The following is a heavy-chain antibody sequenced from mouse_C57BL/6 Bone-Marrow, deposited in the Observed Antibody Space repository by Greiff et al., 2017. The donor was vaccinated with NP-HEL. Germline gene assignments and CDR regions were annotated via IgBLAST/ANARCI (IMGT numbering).Heavy chain of an antibody. J-gene: IGHJ4*01. Sequence: VQLQQSGAELVRPGASVKLSCTASGFNIKDDYMHWVKQRPEQGLEWIGWIDPENGDTEYASKFQGKATITADTSSNTAYLQLSSLTSEDTAVYYCTTYSYDVMDYWGQGTSVTVSS. CDR2: IDPENGDT. V-gene: IGHV14-4*01. CDR3: TTYSYDVMDY. D-gene: IGHD2-12*01. CDR1: GFNIKDDY.